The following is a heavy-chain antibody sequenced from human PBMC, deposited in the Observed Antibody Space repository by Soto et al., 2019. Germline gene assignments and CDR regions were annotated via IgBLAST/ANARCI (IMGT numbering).Heavy chain of an antibody. CDR1: GYTLTELS. Sequence: ASVKVSCKVSGYTLTELSMHWVRQAPGKGLEWMGGFDPEDGETIYAQKFQGRVTMTEDTSTDTAYMELSSLRSEDTAVYCCATGGTTAPTGYYYGMDVWGQGTTVTVSS. V-gene: IGHV1-24*01. D-gene: IGHD1-7*01. CDR3: ATGGTTAPTGYYYGMDV. CDR2: FDPEDGET. J-gene: IGHJ6*02.